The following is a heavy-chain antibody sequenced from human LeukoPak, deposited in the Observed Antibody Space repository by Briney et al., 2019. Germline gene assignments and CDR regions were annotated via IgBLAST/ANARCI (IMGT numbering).Heavy chain of an antibody. CDR3: AGPDGDYGGTH. J-gene: IGHJ4*02. CDR2: IYYSGST. D-gene: IGHD4-23*01. V-gene: IGHV4-39*07. Sequence: SETLSLTCTVSGGSISSSSYYWGWIRQPPGKGLEWIGSIYYSGSTYYNPSLKSRVTISVDTSKNQFSLKLSSVTAADTAVYYCAGPDGDYGGTHWGQGTLVTVSS. CDR1: GGSISSSSYY.